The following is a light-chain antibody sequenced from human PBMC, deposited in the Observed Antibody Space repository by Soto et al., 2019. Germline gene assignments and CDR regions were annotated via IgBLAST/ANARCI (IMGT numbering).Light chain of an antibody. CDR1: QSISSW. Sequence: DIQMTQSPSTLSASVGDRVTITCRASQSISSWLAWYQQKPGKAPKLLIYDAPSLESGVPSRFSGSGSGTEFTLTISSLQPDDFATYYCQQYNSYSPERTFGQGTKVEIK. CDR2: DAP. CDR3: QQYNSYSPERT. J-gene: IGKJ1*01. V-gene: IGKV1-5*01.